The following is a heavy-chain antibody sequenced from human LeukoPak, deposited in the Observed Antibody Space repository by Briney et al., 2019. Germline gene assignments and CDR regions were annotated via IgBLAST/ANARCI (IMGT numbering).Heavy chain of an antibody. V-gene: IGHV3-23*01. D-gene: IGHD3-3*01. J-gene: IGHJ4*02. CDR3: AKDGIRFLEWLFGSYLDY. CDR1: GFTFSSYA. Sequence: GGSLRLSCAASGFTFSSYAMSWVRQAPGKGLEWVSAISGSGGSTYYADSVKGRFTISRDNSKNTLYLQMNSLRAEDTAVYYCAKDGIRFLEWLFGSYLDYWGQGTLVTVSS. CDR2: ISGSGGST.